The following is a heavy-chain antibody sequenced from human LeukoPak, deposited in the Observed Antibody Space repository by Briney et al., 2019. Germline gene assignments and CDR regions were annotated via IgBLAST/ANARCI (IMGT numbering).Heavy chain of an antibody. CDR1: GFTFSSYG. V-gene: IGHV3-33*01. Sequence: GGSLRLSCAASGFTFSSYGMHWVRQAPGKGLEWVAVIWYDGSNKYYADSVKGRFTISRDNSKNTLYLQMNSLRAEDTAVYYCASGQYCSSTSCFLSWFHPWGQGTLVTVSS. CDR2: IWYDGSNK. CDR3: ASGQYCSSTSCFLSWFHP. D-gene: IGHD2-2*01. J-gene: IGHJ5*02.